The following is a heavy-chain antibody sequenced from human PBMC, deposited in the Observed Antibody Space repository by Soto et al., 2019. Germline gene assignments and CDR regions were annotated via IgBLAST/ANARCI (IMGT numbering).Heavy chain of an antibody. CDR1: GFTFSSYE. J-gene: IGHJ2*01. CDR2: ISTSGSTI. Sequence: GGSLRLSCAASGFTFSSYEMNWVRQAPGKGLGWVSYISTSGSTIYYADSVNGRYTISRDNAKNSLYLQRNSLSDEDTAIYYCASVGATGWYFDLWGRGTLVTVSS. V-gene: IGHV3-48*03. D-gene: IGHD1-26*01. CDR3: ASVGATGWYFDL.